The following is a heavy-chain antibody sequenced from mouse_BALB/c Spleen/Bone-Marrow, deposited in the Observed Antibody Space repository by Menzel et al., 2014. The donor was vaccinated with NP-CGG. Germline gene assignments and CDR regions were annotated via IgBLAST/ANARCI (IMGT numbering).Heavy chain of an antibody. J-gene: IGHJ2*01. CDR3: TPRLRY. D-gene: IGHD1-2*01. Sequence: LQQSGSELVRPGASVKLSCEASGYTFTSYWMHWVKQWPGQGLEWIGNIYPGSGSTNYDEKFKSQATLTVDTSSSTAYMQLSSLTSEDSAVYYCTPRLRYWGQGTTLTVSS. V-gene: IGHV1S22*01. CDR1: GYTFTSYW. CDR2: IYPGSGST.